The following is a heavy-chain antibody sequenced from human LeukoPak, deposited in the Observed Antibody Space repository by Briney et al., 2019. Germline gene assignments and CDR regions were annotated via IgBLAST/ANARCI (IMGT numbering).Heavy chain of an antibody. V-gene: IGHV1-24*01. CDR2: FDPEDGET. D-gene: IGHD5-12*01. Sequence: GASVEVSCKVSGYTLTELSMHWVRQAPGKGLEWMGGFDPEDGETIYAQKFQGRVTMTEDTSTDTAYMELSSLRSEDTAVYYCATVTSGYDWGLRWFDPWGQGTLVTVSS. CDR1: GYTLTELS. CDR3: ATVTSGYDWGLRWFDP. J-gene: IGHJ5*02.